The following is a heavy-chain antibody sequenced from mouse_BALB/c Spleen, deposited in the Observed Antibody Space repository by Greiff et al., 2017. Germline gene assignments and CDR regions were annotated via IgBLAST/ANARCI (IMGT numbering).Heavy chain of an antibody. D-gene: IGHD2-1*01. CDR3: ASDGNYVDYAMDY. Sequence: QVQLQQPGAELVMPGASVKMSCKASGYTFTDYWMHWVKQRPGQGLEWIGAIDTSDSYTSYNQKFKGKATLTVDESSSTAYMQLSSLTSEDTAVYYCASDGNYVDYAMDYWGQGTSVTVSS. CDR1: GYTFTDYW. CDR2: IDTSDSYT. V-gene: IGHV1-69*01. J-gene: IGHJ4*01.